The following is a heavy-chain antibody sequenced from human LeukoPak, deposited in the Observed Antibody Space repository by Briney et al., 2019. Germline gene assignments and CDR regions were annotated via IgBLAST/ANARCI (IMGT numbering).Heavy chain of an antibody. Sequence: ASVKVSCKASGYTFTSYAMNWVRQAPGQGLEWMGWINTNTGNPTYAQGFTGQFVFSLDTSVSTAYLQISSLKAEDTAVYYCARAPVSSSWYWGYYYYMDVWGKGTTVTISS. CDR1: GYTFTSYA. V-gene: IGHV7-4-1*02. CDR3: ARAPVSSSWYWGYYYYMDV. J-gene: IGHJ6*03. D-gene: IGHD6-13*01. CDR2: INTNTGNP.